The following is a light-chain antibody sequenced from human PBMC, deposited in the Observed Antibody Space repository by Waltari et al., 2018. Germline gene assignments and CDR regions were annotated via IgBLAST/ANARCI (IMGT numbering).Light chain of an antibody. Sequence: EIVLTQSPATLSLSPGERATLSCRASHSVDWYLAWYQQRPGQPPRPLYYDTSNSAPGIPARFSGSGSNADFTLTISSLEHEDFAVYYCQQRRNWPLTFGGGTKVEIE. CDR2: DTS. V-gene: IGKV3-11*01. CDR3: QQRRNWPLT. J-gene: IGKJ4*01. CDR1: HSVDWY.